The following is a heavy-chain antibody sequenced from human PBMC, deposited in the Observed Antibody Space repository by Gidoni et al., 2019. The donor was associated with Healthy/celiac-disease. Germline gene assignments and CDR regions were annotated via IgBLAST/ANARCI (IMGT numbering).Heavy chain of an antibody. V-gene: IGHV4-39*01. J-gene: IGHJ6*02. D-gene: IGHD4-4*01. CDR1: GGSISSSSYY. Sequence: QLQLQESGPGLVKPSETLSLTCTVSGGSISSSSYYWGWIRQPPGKGLEWIGSIYYSGSTYYNPSLKSRVTISVDTSKNQFSLKLSSVTAADTAVYYCARSTTVSSVFSLNYYYGMDVWGQGTTVTVSS. CDR2: IYYSGST. CDR3: ARSTTVSSVFSLNYYYGMDV.